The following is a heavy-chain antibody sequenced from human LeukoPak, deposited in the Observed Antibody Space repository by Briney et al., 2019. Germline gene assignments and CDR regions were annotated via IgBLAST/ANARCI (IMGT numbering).Heavy chain of an antibody. CDR1: GFTFSNYA. CDR3: TRAKRGPFDY. CDR2: ASFDGSKK. Sequence: PGRSLRLSCAASGFTFSNYAIHWVRQAPGKGLDWVAVASFDGSKKYYADSVKGRFTISRDNSKNTLYLQMNTLRPDDTAVYYCTRAKRGPFDYWGQGTLVTVSS. V-gene: IGHV3-30-3*01. J-gene: IGHJ4*01.